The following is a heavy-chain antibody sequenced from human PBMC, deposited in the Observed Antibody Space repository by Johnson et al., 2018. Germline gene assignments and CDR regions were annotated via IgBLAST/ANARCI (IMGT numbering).Heavy chain of an antibody. Sequence: VQLVESGGGLVQPGGSXRPSCAASGFAFSSYVLHWVRRAPGKGPEWVSAIGTGGDTYYADSVKGRFTICRDNAKNSLYLQMKSLRAEDTAVDYWGRAGFRVDTAMVRGYYYYYGMDVWGQGTTVTVSS. CDR1: GFAFSSYV. D-gene: IGHD5-18*01. CDR3: GRAGFRVDTAMVRGYYYYYGMDV. V-gene: IGHV3-47*02. CDR2: IGTGGDT. J-gene: IGHJ6*02.